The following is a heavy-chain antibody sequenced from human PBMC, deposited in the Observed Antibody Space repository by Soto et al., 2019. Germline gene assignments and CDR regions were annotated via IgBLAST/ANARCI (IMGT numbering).Heavy chain of an antibody. V-gene: IGHV3-33*03. Sequence: GGSLRLSCAASGFTFSSYGMHWVRHPPGKGLEWVAIIWYDGSKKLYADSVKGRFTISRDNSKNILYLEMNSLRVEDTAVYYCAKDMVDLWGQGTLVTVS. J-gene: IGHJ5*02. CDR2: IWYDGSKK. CDR1: GFTFSSYG. D-gene: IGHD3-10*01. CDR3: AKDMVDL.